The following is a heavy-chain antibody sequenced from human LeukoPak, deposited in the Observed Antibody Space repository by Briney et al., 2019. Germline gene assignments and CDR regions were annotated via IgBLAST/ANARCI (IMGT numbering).Heavy chain of an antibody. CDR3: ARSGPISLRF. V-gene: IGHV1-8*01. CDR2: MNPKTDNT. Sequence: ASVKVSCKTSGYSFTDYDIPWVRQATGQGLEWMGWMNPKTDNTEYAQKFQGRVTLTWTTSISTAYMELSSLKSEDTAVYFCARSGPISLRFWGQGTLVTVSS. CDR1: GYSFTDYD. D-gene: IGHD2/OR15-2a*01. J-gene: IGHJ4*02.